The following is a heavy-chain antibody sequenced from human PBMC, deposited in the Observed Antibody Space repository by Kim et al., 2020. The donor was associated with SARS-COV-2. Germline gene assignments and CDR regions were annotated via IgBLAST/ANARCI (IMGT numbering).Heavy chain of an antibody. CDR3: AGTPRF. Sequence: GGSLRLSCAASGFTFSDYWMSWVRQAPGKGLEWVASIKRDGSGKYYVESVKGRFTVSRDNAKNSLYLQMNSLRAEDTALYYCAGTPRFWGQGTLVTVSS. V-gene: IGHV3-7*01. CDR1: GFTFSDYW. CDR2: IKRDGSGK. J-gene: IGHJ4*02.